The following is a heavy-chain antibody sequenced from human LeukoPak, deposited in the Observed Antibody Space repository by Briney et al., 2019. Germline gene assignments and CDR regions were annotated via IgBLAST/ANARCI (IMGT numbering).Heavy chain of an antibody. V-gene: IGHV4-4*07. CDR1: GGSINSYY. CDR2: IYASGSA. D-gene: IGHD6-13*01. Sequence: QPSETLSLTCTVSGGSINSYYWSWIRQPAGKGLEWIGRIYASGSANYNPSLKSRVTISVDTSKNQFSLKLSSVTAGDTAVYYCARAKYSSSWITFDYWGQGTLVTVSS. J-gene: IGHJ4*02. CDR3: ARAKYSSSWITFDY.